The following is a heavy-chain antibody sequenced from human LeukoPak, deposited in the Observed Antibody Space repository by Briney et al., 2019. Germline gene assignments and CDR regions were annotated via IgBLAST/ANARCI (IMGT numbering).Heavy chain of an antibody. CDR3: ARDERDGYCSGGSGYSKNFAFDI. Sequence: GGSLRLSCAASGFTFSSNYMSWVRQAPGKGLEWVSVIYSGGSTYYSDAVKGRFTISRDNSKITMYLQMNSLRAEDTAVYYCARDERDGYCSGGSGYSKNFAFDIWGQGTMVTVSS. V-gene: IGHV3-66*01. CDR1: GFTFSSNY. CDR2: IYSGGST. D-gene: IGHD2-15*01. J-gene: IGHJ3*02.